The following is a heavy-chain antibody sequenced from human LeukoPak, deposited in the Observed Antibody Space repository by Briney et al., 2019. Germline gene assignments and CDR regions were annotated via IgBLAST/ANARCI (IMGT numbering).Heavy chain of an antibody. CDR3: ARTNVLRFLDEPDYGMDV. CDR1: GGSISSSSYY. CDR2: IYYSGST. V-gene: IGHV4-39*01. J-gene: IGHJ6*02. D-gene: IGHD3-3*01. Sequence: SETLSLTCTVSGGSISSSSYYWGWIRQPPGTGLEWIGSIYYSGSTYYNPSLKSRVTISVDTSKNQFSLKLSSVTAADTAVYYCARTNVLRFLDEPDYGMDVWGQGTTVTVSS.